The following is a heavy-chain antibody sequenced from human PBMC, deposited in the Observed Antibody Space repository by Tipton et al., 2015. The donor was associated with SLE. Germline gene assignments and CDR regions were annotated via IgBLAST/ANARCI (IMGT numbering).Heavy chain of an antibody. J-gene: IGHJ3*02. Sequence: TLSLTCTVSGGSISSSSYYWGWIRQPPGKGLEWIGSIYYSGSTYYNPSLKSRVTISVDTSKNQFSLKLSSVTAADTAVYYCAIRKDIVVAEERGSAFDIWGQGTMVTVSS. CDR2: IYYSGST. D-gene: IGHD2-15*01. CDR3: AIRKDIVVAEERGSAFDI. V-gene: IGHV4-39*07. CDR1: GGSISSSSYY.